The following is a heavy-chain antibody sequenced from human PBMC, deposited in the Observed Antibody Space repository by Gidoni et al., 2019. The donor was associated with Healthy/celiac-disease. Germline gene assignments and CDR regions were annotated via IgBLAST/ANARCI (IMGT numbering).Heavy chain of an antibody. V-gene: IGHV3-9*01. D-gene: IGHD2-15*01. CDR1: GFTFDDYA. CDR2: ISWNSGSI. CDR3: AKGYCSGGSCYSDY. Sequence: EVQLVESGGGLVQPGRSLRLSCAASGFTFDDYAMHWVRQAPGKGLEWVSGISWNSGSIGYADSVKGRFTISRDNAKNSLYLQMNGLRAEDTALYYCAKGYCSGGSCYSDYWGQGTLVTVSS. J-gene: IGHJ4*02.